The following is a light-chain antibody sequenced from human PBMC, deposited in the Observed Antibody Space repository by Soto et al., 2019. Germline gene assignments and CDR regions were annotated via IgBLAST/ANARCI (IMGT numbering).Light chain of an antibody. CDR2: DDR. V-gene: IGLV3-21*02. CDR1: NIGSKS. Sequence: SSELTQPPSVSVAPGQTVRGTCGAKNIGSKSVHWYQQRSGQAPVLVVYDDRDRPSGVPERFSGSNSGNTATLTISRVEDGDEADYHCQVWDRSSDHYVFGTGTKVTVL. J-gene: IGLJ1*01. CDR3: QVWDRSSDHYV.